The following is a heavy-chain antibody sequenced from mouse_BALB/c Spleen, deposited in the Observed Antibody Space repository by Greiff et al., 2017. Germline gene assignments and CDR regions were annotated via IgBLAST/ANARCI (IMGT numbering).Heavy chain of an antibody. Sequence: EVQGVESGGGLVQPGGSRKLSCAASGFTFSDYGMAWVRQAPGKGPEWVAFISNLAYSIYYADTVTGRFTISRENAKNTLYLEMSSLRSEDTAMYYCARDDGYSFAYWGQGTLVTVSA. J-gene: IGHJ3*01. CDR1: GFTFSDYG. CDR3: ARDDGYSFAY. V-gene: IGHV5-15*02. CDR2: ISNLAYSI. D-gene: IGHD2-3*01.